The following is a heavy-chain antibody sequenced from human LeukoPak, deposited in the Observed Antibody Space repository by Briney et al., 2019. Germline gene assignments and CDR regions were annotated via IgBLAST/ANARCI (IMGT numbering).Heavy chain of an antibody. CDR2: INHSGST. CDR1: GGSFSGYY. D-gene: IGHD1-26*01. V-gene: IGHV4-34*01. J-gene: IGHJ4*02. CDR3: KWELPNIIDY. Sequence: PSETLSLTCAVHGGSFSGYYWSWIRQPPGKGLEWIGEINHSGSTNYNPSLKSRVTISVDTSKNQFSLKLSSVTAADTAVYYCKWELPNIIDYWGQGTLVTVSS.